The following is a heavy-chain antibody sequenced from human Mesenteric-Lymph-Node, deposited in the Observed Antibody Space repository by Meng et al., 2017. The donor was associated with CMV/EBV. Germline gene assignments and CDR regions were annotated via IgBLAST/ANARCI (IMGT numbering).Heavy chain of an antibody. CDR2: IKQDGSEK. CDR3: ARDRAIFGG. Sequence: GGSLRLSCVVPGFTFTTYWMTWVRQAPGKGLEWVASIKQDGSEKNYVDSVKGRFTISRDNAKNSLYLQLNSLRVEDTAIYYCARDRAIFGGWGQGTLVTVSS. V-gene: IGHV3-7*01. J-gene: IGHJ4*02. CDR1: GFTFTTYW. D-gene: IGHD3-10*01.